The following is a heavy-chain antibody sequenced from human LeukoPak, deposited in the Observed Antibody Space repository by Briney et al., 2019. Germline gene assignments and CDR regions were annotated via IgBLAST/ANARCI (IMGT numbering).Heavy chain of an antibody. CDR3: ARDNANWFDP. CDR2: IYYSGST. CDR1: GGSFSGYY. Sequence: KPSETLSLTCAVYGGSFSGYYWSWIRQPPGKGLEWIGYIYYSGSTNYNPSLKSRVTISVDTSKNQFSLKLSSVTAADTAVYYCARDNANWFDPWGQGTLVTVSS. V-gene: IGHV4-59*01. J-gene: IGHJ5*02.